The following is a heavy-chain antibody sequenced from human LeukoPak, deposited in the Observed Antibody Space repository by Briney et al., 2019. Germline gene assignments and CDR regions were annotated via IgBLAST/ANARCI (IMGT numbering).Heavy chain of an antibody. Sequence: ASVKVSCKTSGYTFTGHYLNWVRQAPGQGLEWVGWINPNTGGTNFAQKFQGRVTMTRDTSISTAYMELSRLRSDDTAVYYCARRGGDYDSSGYVNWFDPWGQGTPVIVFS. J-gene: IGHJ5*02. CDR1: GYTFTGHY. V-gene: IGHV1-2*02. D-gene: IGHD3-22*01. CDR3: ARRGGDYDSSGYVNWFDP. CDR2: INPNTGGT.